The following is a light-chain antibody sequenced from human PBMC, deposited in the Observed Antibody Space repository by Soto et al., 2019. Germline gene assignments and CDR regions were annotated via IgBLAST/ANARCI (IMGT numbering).Light chain of an antibody. J-gene: IGKJ2*01. CDR3: QQYYTTPYT. CDR2: WAS. Sequence: DIVMTQSPDSLAVSLGERATINCKSSQTVLFTTTNENYLAWYQQKPGQPPKLLIYWASTRESGVPERFSGSGSGTDFTITISSLQDEDMAVYYCQQYYTTPYTFGQGTKLEIK. V-gene: IGKV4-1*01. CDR1: QTVLFTTTNENY.